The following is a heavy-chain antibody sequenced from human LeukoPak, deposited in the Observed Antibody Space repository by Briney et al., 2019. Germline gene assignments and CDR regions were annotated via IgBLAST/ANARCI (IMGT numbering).Heavy chain of an antibody. CDR2: IYHSGST. CDR1: GGSISSGGYY. CDR3: ARGLTDNWFDP. Sequence: SETLSLTCTVSGGSISSGGYYWSWIRQPPGKGLEWIGYIYHSGSTYYNPSLKSRVTISVDRSKNQFSPKLSSVTAADTAVYYCARGLTDNWFDPWGQGTLVTVSS. J-gene: IGHJ5*02. V-gene: IGHV4-30-2*01.